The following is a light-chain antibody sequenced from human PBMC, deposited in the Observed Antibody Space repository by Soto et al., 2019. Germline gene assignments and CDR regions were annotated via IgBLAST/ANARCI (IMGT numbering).Light chain of an antibody. V-gene: IGKV3-20*01. CDR3: HQYGSSPPP. CDR1: QSVGSSY. Sequence: EIVLTQSPGTLSLSPGERATLSCRASQSVGSSYLAWYQQKPGQAPRLLIYAASSRATGIPDRFSGSGSGADFTLTISRLEPEDFAVYYCHQYGSSPPPFGGGTKVDIK. J-gene: IGKJ4*01. CDR2: AAS.